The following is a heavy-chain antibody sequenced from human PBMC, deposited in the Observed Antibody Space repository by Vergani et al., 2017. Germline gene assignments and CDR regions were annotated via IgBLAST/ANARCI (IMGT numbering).Heavy chain of an antibody. CDR3: AHFVLRFSHVDP. J-gene: IGHJ5*02. V-gene: IGHV2-5*02. D-gene: IGHD3-3*01. CDR2: IYWDDDK. Sequence: QITLKESGPTLVKPTQTLTLTCTFSGFSLSTSGVGVGWIRQPPGKALEWLARIYWDDDKRYSPSLKSSLTITKDTSKNQVVLTMTNMDPVDTATYYCAHFVLRFSHVDPGGQGTLVTVSS. CDR1: GFSLSTSGVG.